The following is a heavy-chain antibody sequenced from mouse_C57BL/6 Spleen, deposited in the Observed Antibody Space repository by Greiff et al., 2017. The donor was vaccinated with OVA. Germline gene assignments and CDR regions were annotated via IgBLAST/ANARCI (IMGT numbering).Heavy chain of an antibody. CDR3: ARRKTAQATDYWYFDV. CDR2: ISYSGST. J-gene: IGHJ1*03. CDR1: GYSITSGYD. V-gene: IGHV3-1*01. Sequence: EVQLQQSGPGMVKPSQSLSLTCTVTGYSITSGYDWHWIRHFPGNKLEWMGYISYSGSTNYNPSLKSRISITHDTSKNHFFLKLNSVTTEDTATYYCARRKTAQATDYWYFDVWGTGTTVTVSS. D-gene: IGHD3-2*02.